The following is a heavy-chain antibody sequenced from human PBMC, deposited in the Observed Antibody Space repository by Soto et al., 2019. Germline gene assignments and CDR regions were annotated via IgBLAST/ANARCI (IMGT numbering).Heavy chain of an antibody. Sequence: QLQLQESGSGLVKPSQTLSLTCAVSGGSISSGGYSWSWIRQPPGKGREWIGYIYHSGTTYYNPSLQSRVTISVDRSKNQFSLKLSSVTAADTAVYYCARAHYGDYGYGMDVWGQGTTVTVSS. D-gene: IGHD4-17*01. CDR1: GGSISSGGYS. V-gene: IGHV4-30-2*01. CDR2: IYHSGTT. CDR3: ARAHYGDYGYGMDV. J-gene: IGHJ6*02.